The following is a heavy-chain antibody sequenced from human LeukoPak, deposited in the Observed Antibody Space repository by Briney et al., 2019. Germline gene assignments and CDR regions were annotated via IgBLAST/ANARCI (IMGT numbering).Heavy chain of an antibody. Sequence: PSETLSLTCTVSGYSTSSGYYWGWIRQPPGKGLEWIGSIYHSGSTYYNPSLKSRVTISVDTSKNQFSLKLSSVTAADTAVYYCARDHTTASFDPWGQGTLVTVSS. J-gene: IGHJ5*02. V-gene: IGHV4-38-2*02. D-gene: IGHD4-11*01. CDR2: IYHSGST. CDR3: ARDHTTASFDP. CDR1: GYSTSSGYY.